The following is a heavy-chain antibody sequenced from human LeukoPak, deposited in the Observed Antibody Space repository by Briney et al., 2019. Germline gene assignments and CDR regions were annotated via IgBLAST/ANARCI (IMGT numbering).Heavy chain of an antibody. CDR1: GGSISSSSYY. V-gene: IGHV4-39*01. CDR2: IYYSGST. J-gene: IGHJ4*02. D-gene: IGHD2-2*02. CDR3: ARRYCTSTSCYKALGDFDY. Sequence: PSETLSLTCTVSGGSISSSSYYWGWIRQPPGKGLEWIGSIYYSGSTYYNPPLKSRVTIPVDTSKNQFALKLSSVTAADTAVYYCARRYCTSTSCYKALGDFDYWGQGTLVTVSS.